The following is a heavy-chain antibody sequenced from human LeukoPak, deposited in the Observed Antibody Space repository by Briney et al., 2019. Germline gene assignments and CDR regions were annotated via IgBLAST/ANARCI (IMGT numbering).Heavy chain of an antibody. CDR2: IYSGGST. CDR3: ARGPGSYYYYMDV. Sequence: GGSLRLSCAASGFTVSSNYMSWVRQAPGKGLEWVSVIYSGGSTYYADSVKGRFTISRDNSKNTLYLQMNSLRAEDTAVYYCARGPGSYYYYMDVWGKGTTVTVSS. J-gene: IGHJ6*03. CDR1: GFTVSSNY. V-gene: IGHV3-53*01.